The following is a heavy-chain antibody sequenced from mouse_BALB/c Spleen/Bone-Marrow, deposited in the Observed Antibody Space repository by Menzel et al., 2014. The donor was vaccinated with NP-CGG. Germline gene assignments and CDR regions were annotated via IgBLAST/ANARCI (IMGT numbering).Heavy chain of an antibody. J-gene: IGHJ1*01. Sequence: QVQLKESGAELVKPGASVKLSCKTSGYTFTSYWMHWVKQRPGQGLEWIGEINPNNGRTNYNEKFRNKATLTVDKSSSTAYMQLSSLTSGGSAVYYCARYYNWYFDVWGAGTTVTVSS. D-gene: IGHD1-1*01. V-gene: IGHV1S81*02. CDR3: ARYYNWYFDV. CDR2: INPNNGRT. CDR1: GYTFTSYW.